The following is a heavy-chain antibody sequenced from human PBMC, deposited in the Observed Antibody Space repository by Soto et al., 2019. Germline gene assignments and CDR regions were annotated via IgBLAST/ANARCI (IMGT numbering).Heavy chain of an antibody. V-gene: IGHV3-30-3*01. Sequence: QMQLVESGGGVVQPGRSLRLSCAASGFTFSTFAMNWVLQAPGKGLEWVSVISYDGSNKYYADSVKGRFTISRDNSKNTLYLQMNSLRTEDTAVYYCASWGSMPGDYWGQGTLVTVSS. CDR2: ISYDGSNK. J-gene: IGHJ4*02. D-gene: IGHD3-16*01. CDR1: GFTFSTFA. CDR3: ASWGSMPGDY.